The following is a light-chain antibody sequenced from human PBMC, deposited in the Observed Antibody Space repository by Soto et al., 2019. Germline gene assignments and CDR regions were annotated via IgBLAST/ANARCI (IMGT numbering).Light chain of an antibody. CDR2: TTS. J-gene: IGKJ1*01. CDR1: QNININ. CDR3: QQSYSMPRT. Sequence: DIQMTQSPASRSASVGDRVTITCRASQNININLNWYQQKPGKAPKLLIYTTSNVQSGVPSRISGSGSGTDFTLTISSLQPEDFATYYCQQSYSMPRTFGQGTKVDIK. V-gene: IGKV1-39*01.